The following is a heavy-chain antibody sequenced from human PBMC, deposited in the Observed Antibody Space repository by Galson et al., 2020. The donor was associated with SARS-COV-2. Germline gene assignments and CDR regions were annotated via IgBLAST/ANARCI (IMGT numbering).Heavy chain of an antibody. CDR2: LWNSGEKT. J-gene: IGHJ4*02. Sequence: GGSLRLSCAASGFVFSNYAMAWVRQAPGKGPEWVSGLWNSGEKTYYADSVKGRFTISRDNSKNTMYLQMNSLRVGDTAVYYCVRGQSALDASDFGYWGQGTLVTVSS. CDR3: VRGQSALDASDFGY. CDR1: GFVFSNYA. D-gene: IGHD1-1*01. V-gene: IGHV3-23*01.